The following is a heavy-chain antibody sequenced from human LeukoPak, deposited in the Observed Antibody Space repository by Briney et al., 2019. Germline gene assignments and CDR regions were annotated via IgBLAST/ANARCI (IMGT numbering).Heavy chain of an antibody. Sequence: GGSLRLSCTVSGFTVSSNSMSWVRQAPGKGLEWVSFIYSDNTHYSDSVKGRFTISRDNSKNALYLQMNSLRAEDTAVYYCARRAGAYSHPYDYWGQGTLVTVSS. CDR2: IYSDNT. V-gene: IGHV3-53*01. CDR1: GFTVSSNS. J-gene: IGHJ4*02. CDR3: ARRAGAYSHPYDY. D-gene: IGHD4/OR15-4a*01.